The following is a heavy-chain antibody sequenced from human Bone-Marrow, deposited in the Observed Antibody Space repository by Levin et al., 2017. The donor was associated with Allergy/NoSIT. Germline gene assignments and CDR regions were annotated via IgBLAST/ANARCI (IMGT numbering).Heavy chain of an antibody. J-gene: IGHJ4*02. CDR1: GYDFTNYW. CDR2: IHPRDSDT. V-gene: IGHV5-51*01. D-gene: IGHD6-19*01. Sequence: GESLKISCRTSGYDFTNYWIGWVRQVPGKGLEWVGVIHPRDSDTRYSPSLQGQVTISVDKSITTAYLKWPGLRASDTAMYYCVRHREYSTAWYFDYWGQGTLITVSS. CDR3: VRHREYSTAWYFDY.